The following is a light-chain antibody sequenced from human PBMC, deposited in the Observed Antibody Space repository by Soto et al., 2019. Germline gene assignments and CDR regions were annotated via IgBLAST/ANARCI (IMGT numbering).Light chain of an antibody. Sequence: DIRMTQSPSPLSASVGDRVTITCRASQSISSYLNWYQQEPGKAPKLLIYAASTLQSGVPSRFRGSGSGTDFTLTISTLQHEDFATYYCQQTYTSPRTFGQGTKVEIK. V-gene: IGKV1-39*01. CDR3: QQTYTSPRT. CDR1: QSISSY. J-gene: IGKJ1*01. CDR2: AAS.